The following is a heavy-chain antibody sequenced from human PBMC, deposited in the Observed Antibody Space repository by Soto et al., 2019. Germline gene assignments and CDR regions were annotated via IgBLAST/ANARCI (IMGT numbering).Heavy chain of an antibody. Sequence: LETLSLTCTVSGGSISTYYWIWIRQPPGKGLEWIGYIYYSGNTNYDPSLKSRVTISIDTSKNQFSLKLSSVTAADTAVYYCGRDSYGTNWYYFDYWGQGTLVTVSS. CDR1: GGSISTYY. CDR3: GRDSYGTNWYYFDY. CDR2: IYYSGNT. J-gene: IGHJ4*02. V-gene: IGHV4-59*01. D-gene: IGHD6-13*01.